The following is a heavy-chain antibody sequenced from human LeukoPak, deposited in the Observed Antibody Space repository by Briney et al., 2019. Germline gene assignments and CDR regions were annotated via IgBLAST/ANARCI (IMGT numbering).Heavy chain of an antibody. CDR3: ARVDYDSKIDY. Sequence: PSETLSLTCAVYGGSFSGYYWSWIRQPPGKGLEWIGYIYYSGSTNYNPSLKSRVTISVDTSKNQFSLKLSSVTAADTAVYYCARVDYDSKIDYWGQGTLVTVSS. V-gene: IGHV4-59*01. CDR1: GGSFSGYY. CDR2: IYYSGST. J-gene: IGHJ4*02. D-gene: IGHD3-22*01.